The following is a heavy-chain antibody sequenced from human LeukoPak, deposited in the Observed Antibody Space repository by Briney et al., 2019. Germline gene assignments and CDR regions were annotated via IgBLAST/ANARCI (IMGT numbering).Heavy chain of an antibody. J-gene: IGHJ4*02. Sequence: GGSLRLSCAASGFTFSSYWMSWVRQAPGKGLEWEANIKQDGSEKYYVDSVKGRFTISRDNAKNSLYLQMISLRAEDTAVYYCARVGGRYSPLGYWGQGTLVTVSS. D-gene: IGHD3-16*02. V-gene: IGHV3-7*01. CDR3: ARVGGRYSPLGY. CDR1: GFTFSSYW. CDR2: IKQDGSEK.